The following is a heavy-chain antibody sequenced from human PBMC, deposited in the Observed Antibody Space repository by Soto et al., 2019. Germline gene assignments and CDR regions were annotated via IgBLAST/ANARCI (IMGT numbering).Heavy chain of an antibody. D-gene: IGHD2-15*01. CDR2: IYYSGST. CDR3: ARRYGGTFDY. Sequence: QVQLQESGPGLVKPSETLSLTCTVSGGSISSYYWSWIRQPPGKGLEWSGDIYYSGSTNYNPSLTIRVTISVDTSKNLFSLKLSSVTAADTAVYYCARRYGGTFDYWGQGTLVTVSS. V-gene: IGHV4-59*08. J-gene: IGHJ4*02. CDR1: GGSISSYY.